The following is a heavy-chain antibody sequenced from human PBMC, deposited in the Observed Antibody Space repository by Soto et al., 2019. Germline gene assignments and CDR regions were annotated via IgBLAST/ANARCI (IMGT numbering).Heavy chain of an antibody. J-gene: IGHJ4*02. CDR3: ARDLWDSSPFDY. V-gene: IGHV1-69*04. D-gene: IGHD3-22*01. Sequence: SVKVSCKASGGTFSSYTISWVRQAPGQGLEWMGRIIPILGIANYAQKFQGRVTITADKSTSTAYMELSSLRSEDTAVYYCARDLWDSSPFDYWGQGTLVTVSS. CDR1: GGTFSSYT. CDR2: IIPILGIA.